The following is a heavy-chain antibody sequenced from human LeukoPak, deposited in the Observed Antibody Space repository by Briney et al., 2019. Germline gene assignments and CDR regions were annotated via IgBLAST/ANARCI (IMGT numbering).Heavy chain of an antibody. J-gene: IGHJ4*02. V-gene: IGHV3-11*04. CDR1: GFTFSDYY. Sequence: GGSLRLSCAASGFTFSDYYMSWIRQAPGKGLEWVSYISSSGSTIYYADSVKGRFTISRDNAKNSLYLQMNSLRAEDTAVYYCARDYSSSWNENYFDYWGQGTLVTVSS. D-gene: IGHD6-13*01. CDR2: ISSSGSTI. CDR3: ARDYSSSWNENYFDY.